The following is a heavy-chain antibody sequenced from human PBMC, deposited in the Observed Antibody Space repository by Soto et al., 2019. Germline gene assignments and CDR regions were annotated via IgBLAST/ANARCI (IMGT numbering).Heavy chain of an antibody. J-gene: IGHJ6*02. D-gene: IGHD6-13*01. CDR1: GGTFSSYA. V-gene: IGHV1-69*13. Sequence: SVKVSCKASGGTFSSYAISWVRQAPGQGLEWMGGIIPIFGTANYAQKFQGRVTITADESTSTAYMELSSLRSEDTAVYYCALAAAGTGYYYGMDVWGQGTTVTVSS. CDR3: ALAAAGTGYYYGMDV. CDR2: IIPIFGTA.